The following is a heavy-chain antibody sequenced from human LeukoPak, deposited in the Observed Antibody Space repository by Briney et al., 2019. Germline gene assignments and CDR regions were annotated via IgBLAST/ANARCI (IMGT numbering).Heavy chain of an antibody. CDR3: VREYPSWRAFDI. CDR2: IYYSGST. V-gene: IGHV4-59*01. D-gene: IGHD2-15*01. J-gene: IGHJ3*02. CDR1: GGSISSYY. Sequence: SETLSLTCTVSGGSISSYYWSWIRQPPGKGLEWIGYIYYSGSTNYNPSLKSRVTISVDTSKNQFSLKLSSVTAADTAVYYCVREYPSWRAFDIWGQGTMVTVSS.